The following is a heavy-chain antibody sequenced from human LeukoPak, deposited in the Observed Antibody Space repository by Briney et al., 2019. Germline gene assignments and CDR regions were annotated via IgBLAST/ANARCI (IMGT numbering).Heavy chain of an antibody. Sequence: PSETLSLTCAVYGGSFSGYYWSWIRQPPGKGLEWIGEINHSGSTNYNPSLKSRVTISVDTSKNQFSLKLSSVTAADTAVYYCARRGYSYGSGYYYYMDVWGKGTTVTISS. D-gene: IGHD5-18*01. J-gene: IGHJ6*03. CDR1: GGSFSGYY. CDR3: ARRGYSYGSGYYYYMDV. CDR2: INHSGST. V-gene: IGHV4-34*01.